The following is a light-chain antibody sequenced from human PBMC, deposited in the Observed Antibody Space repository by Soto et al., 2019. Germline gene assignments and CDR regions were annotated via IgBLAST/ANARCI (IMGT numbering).Light chain of an antibody. J-gene: IGKJ1*01. CDR3: QRRSNWPPIT. Sequence: EIVLTQSPATLSLSPGERATLSCRASQSVIRYLAWYQQKPGQAPRLLIYDASNRATGIPARFSGSGSVTDSSLTISSREPEDVVVYYFQRRSNWPPITFGQGTKVEIK. CDR1: QSVIRY. V-gene: IGKV3-11*01. CDR2: DAS.